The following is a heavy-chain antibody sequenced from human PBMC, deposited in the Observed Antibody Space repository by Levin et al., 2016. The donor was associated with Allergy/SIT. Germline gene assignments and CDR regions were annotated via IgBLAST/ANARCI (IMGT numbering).Heavy chain of an antibody. D-gene: IGHD6-13*01. CDR3: ARHPGIAAAAHYYYGMDV. CDR1: GYSFTSYW. V-gene: IGHV5-10-1*01. J-gene: IGHJ6*02. CDR2: IDPSDSYT. Sequence: GGSLRLSCKGSGYSFTSYWISWVRQMPGKGLEWMGRIDPSDSYTNYSPSFQGHVTISADKSISTAYLQWSSLKASDTAMYYCARHPGIAAAAHYYYGMDVWGQGTTVTVSS.